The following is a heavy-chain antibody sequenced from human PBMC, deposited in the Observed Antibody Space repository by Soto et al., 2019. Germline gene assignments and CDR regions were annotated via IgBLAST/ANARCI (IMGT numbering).Heavy chain of an antibody. CDR1: GFTFSSYG. CDR3: AKDGRYYDSSGYYLHY. V-gene: IGHV3-30*18. Sequence: GGSLRLSCAASGFTFSSYGMHWVRQAPGKGLEWVAVMSYDGSNKYYADSVKGRFTISRDNSKNTLYLQMNSLRAEDTAVYYCAKDGRYYDSSGYYLHYWGPGTLVTVSS. CDR2: MSYDGSNK. J-gene: IGHJ4*02. D-gene: IGHD3-22*01.